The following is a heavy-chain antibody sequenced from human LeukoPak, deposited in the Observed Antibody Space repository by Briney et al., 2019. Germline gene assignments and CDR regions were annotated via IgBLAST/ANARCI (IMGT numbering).Heavy chain of an antibody. D-gene: IGHD2-15*01. J-gene: IGHJ4*02. CDR1: GGSVSSDSYS. CDR2: FYYTGST. V-gene: IGHV4-61*01. Sequence: PSETLSLTCTVSGGSVSSDSYSWSWIRQPPGKGLEWIGYFYYTGSTNYNPSFKSRVTLSVDTSKNQFSLKLISVTAADTAVYYCARAQPPPGGSPYNYWGQGTLVTVSS. CDR3: ARAQPPPGGSPYNY.